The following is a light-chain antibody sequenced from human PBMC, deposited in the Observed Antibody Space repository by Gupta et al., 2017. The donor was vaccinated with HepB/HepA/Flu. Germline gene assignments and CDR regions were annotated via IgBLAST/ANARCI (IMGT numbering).Light chain of an antibody. CDR2: AAS. CDR1: QSISSY. Sequence: IKLTQPPSSLSASVGDRVTITCRASQSISSYLNWYQQKPGKAPKLLIYAASSWQSGVPSRFSGSGSGTDFTLTISSLQPEDFATYYCQQSNSTPHTFGQGTKVEIK. CDR3: QQSNSTPHT. V-gene: IGKV1-39*01. J-gene: IGKJ4*01.